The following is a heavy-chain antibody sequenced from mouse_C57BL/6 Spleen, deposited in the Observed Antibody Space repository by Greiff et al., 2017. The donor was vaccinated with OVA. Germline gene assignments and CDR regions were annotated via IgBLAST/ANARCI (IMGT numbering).Heavy chain of an antibody. D-gene: IGHD3-2*02. J-gene: IGHJ3*01. V-gene: IGHV5-9-1*02. CDR3: TRVTAQAFAY. CDR1: GFTFSSYA. CDR2: ISSGGDYI. Sequence: EVKLVESGEGLVKPGGSLKLSCAASGFTFSSYAMSWVRQTPEKRLEWVAYISSGGDYIYYADTVKGRFTISRDNARNTLYLQMCSLKSEDTAMYYCTRVTAQAFAYWGQGTLVTVSA.